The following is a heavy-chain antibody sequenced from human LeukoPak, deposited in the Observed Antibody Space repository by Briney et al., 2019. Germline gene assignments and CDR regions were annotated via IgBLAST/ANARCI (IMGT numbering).Heavy chain of an antibody. CDR3: AKEEWLLAVYFDY. V-gene: IGHV3-23*01. Sequence: PGGSLRLSCAASGFTFSSYGMSWVRQAPGKGLQWVSTISGSDGSTYYADSVKGRFTISRDNSKNTLYLQMNSLRAEDTAVYYCAKEEWLLAVYFDYWGQGTLVTVSS. D-gene: IGHD3-3*01. CDR2: ISGSDGST. CDR1: GFTFSSYG. J-gene: IGHJ4*02.